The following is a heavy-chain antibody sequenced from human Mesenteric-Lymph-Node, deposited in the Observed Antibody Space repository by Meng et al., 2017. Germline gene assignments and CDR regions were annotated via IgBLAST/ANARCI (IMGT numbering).Heavy chain of an antibody. CDR3: ARDRGTYPDTFDI. CDR1: GYTFTTYG. CDR2: ISAYNGDT. Sequence: QFQRSQSGVELKTPGAPVKGSCKASGYTFTTYGVSWVRQARGQGLEWMAYISAYNGDTTYAQNVQGRVTMTIDTSTSTAYMELRSLRSDDTAVYYCARDRGTYPDTFDIWGQGTVVTVSS. J-gene: IGHJ3*02. V-gene: IGHV1-18*01. D-gene: IGHD1-26*01.